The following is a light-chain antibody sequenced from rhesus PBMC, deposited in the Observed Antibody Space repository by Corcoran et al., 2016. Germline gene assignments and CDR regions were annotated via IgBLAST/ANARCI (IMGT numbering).Light chain of an antibody. CDR3: QHGYGTPLT. V-gene: IGKV1-74*01. Sequence: DIQMTQSPSSLSASVGDRVTITCRARENVNNYLNWYPQKPGKTPKLLIYKASTLQSGVPSRFSGSVCGTDYTFTIRSLQPEDVATYYCQHGYGTPLTFGGGTKVEIK. CDR2: KAS. CDR1: ENVNNY. J-gene: IGKJ4*01.